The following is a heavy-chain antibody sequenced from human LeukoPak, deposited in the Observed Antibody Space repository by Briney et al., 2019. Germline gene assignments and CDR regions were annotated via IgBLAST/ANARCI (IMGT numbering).Heavy chain of an antibody. CDR1: GGSISSGGYY. D-gene: IGHD6-13*01. J-gene: IGHJ4*02. V-gene: IGHV4-30-2*01. CDR3: ARERASIEAAGPFDY. CDR2: IYHSGST. Sequence: PSETLSLTCTVSGGSISSGGYYWSWIRQPPGKGLEWIGYIYHSGSTYYNPSLKSRVTISVDRSKNQFSLKLSSVTAADTAVYYCARERASIEAAGPFDYWGQGTLVTVSS.